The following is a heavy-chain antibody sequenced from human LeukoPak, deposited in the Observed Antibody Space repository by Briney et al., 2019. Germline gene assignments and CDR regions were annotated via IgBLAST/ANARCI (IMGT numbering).Heavy chain of an antibody. D-gene: IGHD2-2*01. CDR1: GYTFTGYY. Sequence: GASVKVSCKASGYTFTGYYMHWVRQAPGQGFEWMGWINPNSGDTNYAQKFQGRVTMTSDTSISTPHMELSRLRSDDTPVYYCASAKPLYCSSTTCLFDYWGQGTLVTVSS. CDR2: INPNSGDT. CDR3: ASAKPLYCSSTTCLFDY. J-gene: IGHJ4*02. V-gene: IGHV1-2*02.